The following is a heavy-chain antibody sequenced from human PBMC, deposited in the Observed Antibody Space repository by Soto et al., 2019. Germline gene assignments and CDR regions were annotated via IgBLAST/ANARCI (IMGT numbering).Heavy chain of an antibody. V-gene: IGHV4-30-4*01. CDR3: ASYYGSGIRMAIDY. CDR2: IYYSGST. D-gene: IGHD3-10*01. J-gene: IGHJ4*02. Sequence: PSETLSLTCTVSGGSISSGDYYWSWIRQPPGKGLEWIGYIYYSGSTYYNPSLKSRVTISVDTSKNQFSLKLSSVTAADTAVYYYASYYGSGIRMAIDYWGQGTLVTVSS. CDR1: GGSISSGDYY.